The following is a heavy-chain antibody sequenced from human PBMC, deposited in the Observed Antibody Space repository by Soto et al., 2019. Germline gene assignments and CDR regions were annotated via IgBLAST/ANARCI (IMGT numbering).Heavy chain of an antibody. Sequence: KASEILSLTCTVSGGSISSYYWSWIRQPPGKGLEWIGYVYYSGNTIYNPSLKSRVTISVDTSKNQFSLRPTSVTAADTAVYYCARLSAYYYVYAFDLWGQGTMVTVSS. J-gene: IGHJ3*01. D-gene: IGHD3-22*01. CDR3: ARLSAYYYVYAFDL. CDR2: VYYSGNT. V-gene: IGHV4-59*01. CDR1: GGSISSYY.